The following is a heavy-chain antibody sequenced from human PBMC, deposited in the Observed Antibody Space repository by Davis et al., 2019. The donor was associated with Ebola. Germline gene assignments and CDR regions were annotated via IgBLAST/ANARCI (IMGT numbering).Heavy chain of an antibody. J-gene: IGHJ6*02. D-gene: IGHD3-22*01. CDR2: INHSGST. Sequence: SETLSLTCAVYGGSFSGYYWSWIRQLPGKGLEWIGEINHSGSTNYNPSLKSRVTISVDTSKNQFSLKLSSVTAADTAVYYCARGSRLLLRRGYYYYGMDVWGQGTTVTVSS. CDR1: GGSFSGYY. V-gene: IGHV4-34*01. CDR3: ARGSRLLLRRGYYYYGMDV.